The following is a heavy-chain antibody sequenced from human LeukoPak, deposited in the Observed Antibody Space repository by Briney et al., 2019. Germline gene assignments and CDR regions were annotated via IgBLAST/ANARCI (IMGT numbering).Heavy chain of an antibody. V-gene: IGHV4-34*01. J-gene: IGHJ4*02. Sequence: SETLSLTCAVYGGSFSGYYWNWIRQPPGKGLEWIGEINHSGSTNYNPSLKSRVTISVDTSKNQFSLKLSSVTAADTAVYYCARHGYSSSWRDYWGQGTLVTVSS. CDR2: INHSGST. CDR1: GGSFSGYY. CDR3: ARHGYSSSWRDY. D-gene: IGHD6-13*01.